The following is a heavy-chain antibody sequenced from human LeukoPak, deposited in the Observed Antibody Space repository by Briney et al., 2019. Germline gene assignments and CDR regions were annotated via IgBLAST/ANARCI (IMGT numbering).Heavy chain of an antibody. CDR2: ISYDGSNK. CDR1: GFTFNRYA. V-gene: IGHV3-30-3*01. Sequence: GGCLRLSCAASGFTFNRYAMHWVRQAPGKGLEWVAVISYDGSNKFYSDSVKGRFTISRDNSKNTLYLQMNSLRAEDTAVYYCAREGRRWLQEALDYWGQGTLVTVSS. J-gene: IGHJ4*02. CDR3: AREGRRWLQEALDY. D-gene: IGHD5-24*01.